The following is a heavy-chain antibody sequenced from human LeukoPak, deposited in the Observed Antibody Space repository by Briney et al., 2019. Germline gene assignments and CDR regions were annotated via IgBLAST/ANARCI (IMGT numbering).Heavy chain of an antibody. V-gene: IGHV4-34*01. Sequence: SETLSLTCAVYGGSFSGYYWSWIRQPPGKGLEWIGEINHSGSTNYNPSLKSRVTISVDTSKNQFSLKLSSVTAADTAVYYCARRESYYDFWSGVEKPYYYMDVWGKGTTVTASS. CDR2: INHSGST. CDR3: ARRESYYDFWSGVEKPYYYMDV. CDR1: GGSFSGYY. D-gene: IGHD3-3*01. J-gene: IGHJ6*03.